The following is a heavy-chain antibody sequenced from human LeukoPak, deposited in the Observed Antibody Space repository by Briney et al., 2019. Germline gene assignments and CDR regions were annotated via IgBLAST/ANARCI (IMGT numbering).Heavy chain of an antibody. Sequence: GGSLRLSCAASGFTFSSYAMSWVRQAPGRGLEWVSAISGSGGSTYYADSVKGRFTISRDNSKNTLYLQMNSLRAEDTAVYYCARHYRTLLLWFGESPPGGMDVWGQGTTVTVSS. J-gene: IGHJ6*02. CDR1: GFTFSSYA. CDR2: ISGSGGST. CDR3: ARHYRTLLLWFGESPPGGMDV. V-gene: IGHV3-23*01. D-gene: IGHD3-10*01.